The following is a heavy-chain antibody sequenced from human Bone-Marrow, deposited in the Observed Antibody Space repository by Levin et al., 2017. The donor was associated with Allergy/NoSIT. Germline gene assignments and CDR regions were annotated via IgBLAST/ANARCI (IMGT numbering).Heavy chain of an antibody. V-gene: IGHV7-4-1*02. Sequence: ASVKVSCKASGYTFSRYAVNWVRQAPGQGFEWMGWIDTKSGNPTYAQGFTGRLVFSLDTSVSTAYLQVSSLKAEDSAVYYCVSDQATAVAANWLDPWGQGTRVTVSS. J-gene: IGHJ5*02. CDR2: IDTKSGNP. CDR3: VSDQATAVAANWLDP. D-gene: IGHD6-19*01. CDR1: GYTFSRYA.